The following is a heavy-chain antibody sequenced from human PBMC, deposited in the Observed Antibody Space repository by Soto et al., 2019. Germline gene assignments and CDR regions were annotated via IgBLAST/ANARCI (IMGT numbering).Heavy chain of an antibody. V-gene: IGHV5-51*01. CDR3: ARQISYICDF. CDR2: IKPGGSDL. CDR1: GYRLDGAW. J-gene: IGHJ4*02. D-gene: IGHD1-26*01. Sequence: GESLKISCKGAGYRLDGAWIGWVRQMPGKGLEWMGIIKPGGSDLRYSPSFRGQVTISADAAVNTAFLQWNSLKASDTAMYYCARQISYICDFWGKGTLVTVSS.